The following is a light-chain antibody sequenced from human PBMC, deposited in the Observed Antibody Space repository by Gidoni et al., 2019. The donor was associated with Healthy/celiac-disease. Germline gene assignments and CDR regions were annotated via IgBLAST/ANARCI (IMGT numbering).Light chain of an antibody. Sequence: IQMPQSPPSLSAPVGDRVTITCRARQSISSYLKWYQQKPGKAPTPLIYAASSLQSGVPSRFSGSGSGTDFTLTISSLQPEDFATYYCQQSYSTPRTFGQGTKVEIK. V-gene: IGKV1-39*01. CDR2: AAS. CDR3: QQSYSTPRT. J-gene: IGKJ1*01. CDR1: QSISSY.